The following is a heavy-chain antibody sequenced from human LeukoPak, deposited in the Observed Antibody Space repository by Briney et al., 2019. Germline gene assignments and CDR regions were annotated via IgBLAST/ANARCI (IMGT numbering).Heavy chain of an antibody. V-gene: IGHV1-3*03. J-gene: IGHJ4*02. CDR2: ISAGNGNT. D-gene: IGHD3-3*01. Sequence: GASVKVSCKASGYTFTSYAMHWVRQAPGQRLEWMGWISAGNGNTKYSQEFQGRVTITRDTSASTAYMELSSLRSEDMAVYYCALGFLEWLLPDYWGQGTLVTVSS. CDR3: ALGFLEWLLPDY. CDR1: GYTFTSYA.